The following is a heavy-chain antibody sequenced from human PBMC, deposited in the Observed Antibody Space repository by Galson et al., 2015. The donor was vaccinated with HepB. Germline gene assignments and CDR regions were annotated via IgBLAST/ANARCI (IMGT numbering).Heavy chain of an antibody. Sequence: CAISGDSVSSNSAAWNWIRQSPSRGLEWLGRTYYRSRWYNDYAVSVKSRITINPDTSKNQFSLQLNSVTPEDTAVYYCARDRNYGSGSYYNFAREAYYYYGMDVWGQGTTVTVSS. J-gene: IGHJ6*02. V-gene: IGHV6-1*01. CDR3: ARDRNYGSGSYYNFAREAYYYYGMDV. CDR1: GDSVSSNSAA. D-gene: IGHD3-10*01. CDR2: TYYRSRWYN.